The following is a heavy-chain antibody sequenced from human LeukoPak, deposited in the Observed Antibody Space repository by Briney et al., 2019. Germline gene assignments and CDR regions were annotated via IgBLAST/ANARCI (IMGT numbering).Heavy chain of an antibody. CDR3: ARVNSSSWYIGNYFDY. J-gene: IGHJ4*02. D-gene: IGHD6-13*01. CDR2: INPSGGST. Sequence: ASVKVSCKASGYTFTSYYMHWVRQAPGQGLEWMGIINPSGGSTSYAQKFQGRVTMTRDTSTSTVYMEPSSLRSEDTAVYYCARVNSSSWYIGNYFDYWGQGTLVTVSS. V-gene: IGHV1-46*01. CDR1: GYTFTSYY.